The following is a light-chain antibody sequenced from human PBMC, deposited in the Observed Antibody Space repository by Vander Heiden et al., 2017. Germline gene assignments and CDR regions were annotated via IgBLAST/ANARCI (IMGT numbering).Light chain of an antibody. CDR3: SSYAGSNRVV. J-gene: IGLJ2*01. Sequence: QSALTQPPSPSGSPGQSVTIACSRGTSSDGGDNYVAWYQQHPGKTPNLMMYEVSKQPSGGPYHFSASKTGNTASLPISWLQAEDEADYYCSSYAGSNRVVFGGGTKLTVL. V-gene: IGLV2-8*01. CDR2: EVS. CDR1: TSSDGGDNY.